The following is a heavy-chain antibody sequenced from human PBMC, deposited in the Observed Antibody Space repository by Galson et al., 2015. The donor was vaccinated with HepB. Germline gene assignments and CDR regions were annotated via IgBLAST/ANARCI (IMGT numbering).Heavy chain of an antibody. J-gene: IGHJ3*02. Sequence: QSGAEVKKPGESLRISCKGSGYSFTSYWISWVRQMPGKGLEWMGRIDPSDSYTNYSPSFQGHVTISADKSISTACLQWSSLKASDTAMYYCARRPRGIGYCSSTSCRAFDIWGQGTMVTVSS. CDR2: IDPSDSYT. CDR1: GYSFTSYW. CDR3: ARRPRGIGYCSSTSCRAFDI. V-gene: IGHV5-10-1*01. D-gene: IGHD2-2*03.